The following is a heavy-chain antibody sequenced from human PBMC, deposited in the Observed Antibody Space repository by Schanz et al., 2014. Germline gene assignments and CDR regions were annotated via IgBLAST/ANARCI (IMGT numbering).Heavy chain of an antibody. CDR3: AKQIHYDILTVTRN. J-gene: IGHJ4*02. CDR2: IWSDGSGK. D-gene: IGHD3-9*01. V-gene: IGHV3-33*08. CDR1: GFTFSSYG. Sequence: VQLLESGGGLVQPGGSLRLSCEASGFTFSSYGMHWVRQAPGKGLEWVAVIWSDGSGKYYADSVKGRFTISRDSPKNTLYLQMNSLRAEDTAVYYCAKQIHYDILTVTRNWGQGTLVTVSS.